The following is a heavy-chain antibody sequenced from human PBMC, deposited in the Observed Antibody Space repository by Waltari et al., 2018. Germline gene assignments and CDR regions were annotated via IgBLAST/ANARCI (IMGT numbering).Heavy chain of an antibody. CDR1: GGSISSSSYY. CDR3: ARLPVSDDWYFDL. CDR2: IYYSGST. V-gene: IGHV4-39*01. Sequence: QLQLQESGPGLVKPSETLSLTCTVSGGSISSSSYYWGWIRQPPGKGLEWIGSIYYSGSTYYHPSLKSRVTISVDTSKNQFSLKLSSVTAADTAVYYCARLPVSDDWYFDLWGRGTLVTVSS. J-gene: IGHJ2*01.